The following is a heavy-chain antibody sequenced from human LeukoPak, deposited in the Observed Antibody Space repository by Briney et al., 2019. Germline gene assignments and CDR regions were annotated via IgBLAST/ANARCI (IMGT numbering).Heavy chain of an antibody. J-gene: IGHJ2*01. V-gene: IGHV4-4*02. CDR2: INHSGST. CDR3: ARGIAVAGTPHWYFDL. CDR1: GDSISTDHW. D-gene: IGHD6-19*01. Sequence: SETLSLTCAVSGDSISTDHWWSWVRQPPGKGLEWIGEINHSGSTNYNPSLKSRITISVDTSKNQFSLKLSSVTAADTAVYYCARGIAVAGTPHWYFDLWGRGTLVTVSS.